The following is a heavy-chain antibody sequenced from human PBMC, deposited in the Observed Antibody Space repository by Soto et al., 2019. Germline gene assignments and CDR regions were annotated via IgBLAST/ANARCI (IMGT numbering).Heavy chain of an antibody. V-gene: IGHV1-3*01. J-gene: IGHJ5*02. CDR3: ARSGLELRSNWFDP. CDR1: GYTFTSYA. CDR2: INAGNGNT. D-gene: IGHD1-7*01. Sequence: QVQLVQSGAEVKKPGASLKVSCKASGYTFTSYAMHWVRQAPGQRLEWMGWINAGNGNTKYSQKFQGRVTITRDTSASTAYRDRSSLRSEDTAVYYCARSGLELRSNWFDPWGQGTLVTVSS.